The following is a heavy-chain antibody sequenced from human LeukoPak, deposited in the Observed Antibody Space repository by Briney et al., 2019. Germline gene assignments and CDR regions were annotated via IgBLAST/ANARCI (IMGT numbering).Heavy chain of an antibody. CDR1: GFTFSDYY. J-gene: IGHJ4*02. CDR2: ITSSGSTT. V-gene: IGHV3-11*04. CDR3: ARPRTYYDFWSGPFAY. D-gene: IGHD3-3*01. Sequence: GGSLRLSCAASGFTFSDYYMSWIRQAPGKGLEWISYITSSGSTTYCPDSAKGRFTISRDNAKNSLYLQMNSLRAEDTAVYYRARPRTYYDFWSGPFAYWGQGTLVTVSS.